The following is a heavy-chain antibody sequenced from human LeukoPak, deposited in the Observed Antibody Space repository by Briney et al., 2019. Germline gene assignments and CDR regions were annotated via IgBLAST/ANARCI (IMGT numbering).Heavy chain of an antibody. D-gene: IGHD3-10*01. CDR1: GYTFTAYY. CDR2: INPNSGGT. V-gene: IGHV1-2*02. CDR3: ARAYGSGSSYHPDY. Sequence: ASVKVSCKASGYTFTAYYMHRVRQAPGQGLEWMGWINPNSGGTNSPQKFQDRVTLTRDTSISTAYMELGSLRSDDTAIYYCARAYGSGSSYHPDYWGQGTLVTVSS. J-gene: IGHJ4*02.